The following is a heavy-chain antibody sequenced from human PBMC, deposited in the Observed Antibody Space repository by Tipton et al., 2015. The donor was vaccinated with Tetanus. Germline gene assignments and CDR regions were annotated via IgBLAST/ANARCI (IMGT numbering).Heavy chain of an antibody. CDR3: VKAMHGGSSWTQEF. Sequence: SLRLSCSASGFTFRSYAMHWVRQAPGMGLEFVSLISDNGATTDYADSVKGRFTISRDNSQNTLYLQMSGLRPEDTALYYCVKAMHGGSSWTQEFWGQGILVTVAS. CDR1: GFTFRSYA. V-gene: IGHV3-64D*08. D-gene: IGHD1-26*01. CDR2: ISDNGATT. J-gene: IGHJ4*02.